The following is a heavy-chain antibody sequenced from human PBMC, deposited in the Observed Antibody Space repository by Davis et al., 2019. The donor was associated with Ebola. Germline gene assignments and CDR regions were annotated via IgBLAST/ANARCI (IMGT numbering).Heavy chain of an antibody. D-gene: IGHD3-10*01. V-gene: IGHV3-53*01. J-gene: IGHJ6*02. Sequence: GGSLRLSCTVSGFTFSNNWMSWVRQAPGKGLEWVSVIYSGGSTYYADSVKGRFTISRDNSKNTLYLQMNSLRAEDTAVYYCARDRLWFRETRPYDYYYYGMDVWGQGTTVTVSS. CDR3: ARDRLWFRETRPYDYYYYGMDV. CDR1: GFTFSNNW. CDR2: IYSGGST.